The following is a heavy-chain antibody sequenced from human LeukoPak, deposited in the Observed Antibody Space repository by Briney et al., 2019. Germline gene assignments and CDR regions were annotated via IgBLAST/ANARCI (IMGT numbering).Heavy chain of an antibody. CDR2: ISAYNGDT. V-gene: IGHV1-18*01. D-gene: IGHD2-2*01. Sequence: ASVKVSCKASGYTFTNYGISWVRQAPGQGLEWMGWISAYNGDTNYAQKFQGRVTMTTDTSTTTAYMELRSLRSEDTAVYYCARERSTSYYNWFDPWGQGTLVTVSS. J-gene: IGHJ5*02. CDR3: ARERSTSYYNWFDP. CDR1: GYTFTNYG.